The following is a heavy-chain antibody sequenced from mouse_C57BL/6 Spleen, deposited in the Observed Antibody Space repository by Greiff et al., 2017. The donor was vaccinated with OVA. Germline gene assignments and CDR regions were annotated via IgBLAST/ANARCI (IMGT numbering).Heavy chain of an antibody. CDR2: IHPSSGST. J-gene: IGHJ1*03. Sequence: QVQLQQPGAELVKPGASVKLSCKASGYTFTSSWMPWVKQRPGQGLGWIGMIHPSSGSTNSNEKFKSKATLTVAKSSRTAYMQLSSLTSEDSAVDYWASSTGVGDWDVDVWGTGTTGTVAS. CDR1: GYTFTSSW. D-gene: IGHD1-1*01. CDR3: ASSTGVGDWDVDV. V-gene: IGHV1-64*01.